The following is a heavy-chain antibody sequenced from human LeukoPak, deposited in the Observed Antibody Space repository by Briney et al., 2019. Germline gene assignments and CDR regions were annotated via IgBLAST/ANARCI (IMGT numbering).Heavy chain of an antibody. CDR1: GFTFSSYS. CDR2: ISSSSSYI. Sequence: PGGSLRLSCAASGFTFSSYSMNWVRQAPGKGLEWVSSISSSSSYIYYADSVKGRFTISRDNAKNSLYLQMNSLRAEDTAVYYFARERHEHYYDSSGSGFDVWVQGTMVTVSS. D-gene: IGHD3-22*01. CDR3: ARERHEHYYDSSGSGFDV. V-gene: IGHV3-21*01. J-gene: IGHJ3*01.